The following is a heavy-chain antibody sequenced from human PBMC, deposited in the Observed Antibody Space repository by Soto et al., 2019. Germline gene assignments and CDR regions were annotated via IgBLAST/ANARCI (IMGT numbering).Heavy chain of an antibody. CDR2: ICHSGST. CDR3: ARAMTTVTTLDY. V-gene: IGHV4-30-2*01. D-gene: IGHD4-4*01. Sequence: QLQLQESGSGLVKPSQTLSLTCAVSGGSISSGGYSWSWIRQPPGKGLEWIGYICHSGSTYYNPSPKSRLTRSVDRSKTQFSLKLSSGTAADTAVYYCARAMTTVTTLDYWGQGTLVTVSS. J-gene: IGHJ4*02. CDR1: GGSISSGGYS.